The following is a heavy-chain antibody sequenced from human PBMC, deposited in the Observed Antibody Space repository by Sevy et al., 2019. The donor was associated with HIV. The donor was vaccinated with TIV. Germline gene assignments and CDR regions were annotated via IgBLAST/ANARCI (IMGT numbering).Heavy chain of an antibody. CDR3: ARDSTTRPRVLDY. Sequence: TLSITCSVSGGSISSYFWTWVRQSPGKGLEWIGNIYFTGNTDYSPSLKSRVTLSLDTSKSHFSLILNSVTAADTAVYYCARDSTTRPRVLDYWGQGTLVTVSS. CDR2: IYFTGNT. CDR1: GGSISSYF. V-gene: IGHV4-59*01. J-gene: IGHJ4*02. D-gene: IGHD1-1*01.